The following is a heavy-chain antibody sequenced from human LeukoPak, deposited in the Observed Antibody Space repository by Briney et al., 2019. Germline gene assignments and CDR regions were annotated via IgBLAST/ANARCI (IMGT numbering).Heavy chain of an antibody. CDR3: ARGSGYYYVRPFDY. CDR1: GGSISSSSYY. CDR2: IYFSGST. J-gene: IGHJ4*02. Sequence: PSETLSLTCTVSGGSISSSSYYWGWLRQPPGKGLEWIGSIYFSGSTYYNPSLKSRVTISVDTSKNQFSLILSSATAADTAVYYCARGSGYYYVRPFDYWGQGTLVTVSS. D-gene: IGHD3-22*01. V-gene: IGHV4-39*07.